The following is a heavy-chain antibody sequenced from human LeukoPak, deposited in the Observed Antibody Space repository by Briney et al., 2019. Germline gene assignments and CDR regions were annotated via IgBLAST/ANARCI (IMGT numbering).Heavy chain of an antibody. Sequence: GGSLRLSCAASGFTFSSYSMNCVRQAPGRGLEWVSYISSGSSYIYYADSVKGRFTISRDNAKNSLYLQMNSLRAEDTAVYYCARLPAYCGGDCYIYYYYYYGMDVWGQGTTVTVSS. CDR3: ARLPAYCGGDCYIYYYYYYGMDV. V-gene: IGHV3-21*01. CDR2: ISSGSSYI. CDR1: GFTFSSYS. J-gene: IGHJ6*02. D-gene: IGHD2-21*02.